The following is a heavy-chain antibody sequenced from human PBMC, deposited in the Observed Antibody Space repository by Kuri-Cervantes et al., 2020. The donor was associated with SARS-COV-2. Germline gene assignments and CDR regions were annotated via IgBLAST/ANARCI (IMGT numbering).Heavy chain of an antibody. CDR3: ARDGPLGYFDY. CDR1: GFTFSSYW. Sequence: LSLTCAASGFTFSSYWMSWVRQAPGKGLEWVSVIYSGGSTYYADSVKGRFTISRDNSKNTLYLQMNSLRAEDTAVYYCARDGPLGYFDYWGQGTLVTVSS. J-gene: IGHJ4*02. V-gene: IGHV3-66*02. D-gene: IGHD5-24*01. CDR2: IYSGGST.